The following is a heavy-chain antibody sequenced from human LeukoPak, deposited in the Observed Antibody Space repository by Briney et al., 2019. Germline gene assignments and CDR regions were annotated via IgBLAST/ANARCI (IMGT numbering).Heavy chain of an antibody. J-gene: IGHJ4*02. CDR3: ARGAAEAGTFDS. CDR1: GFTFNYYA. D-gene: IGHD1-1*01. CDR2: ISYDGTNK. V-gene: IGHV3-30*04. Sequence: GGSLRLSCAASGFTFNYYAMHWVRQAPGKGLGWVAVISYDGTNKYYADSVKGRFTISRDNSKNTLYLQMNSLRPEDTAVHYCARGAAEAGTFDSWGQGTLVTVSS.